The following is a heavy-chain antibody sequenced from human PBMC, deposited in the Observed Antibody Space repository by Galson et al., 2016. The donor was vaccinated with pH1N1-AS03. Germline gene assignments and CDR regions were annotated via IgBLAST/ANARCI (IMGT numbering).Heavy chain of an antibody. CDR2: IDPSIGST. V-gene: IGHV1-46*01. D-gene: IGHD3-10*01. CDR3: ATYGSGSRGGFDY. CDR1: GYTLSRYY. J-gene: IGHJ4*02. Sequence: SVKVSCKASGYTLSRYYMHWMRQAPGQGPEWMGVIDPSIGSTTHAQKFQGRVNMTRDTATTTAYMELRSLRSDDTAVYYCATYGSGSRGGFDYWGQGALITVSS.